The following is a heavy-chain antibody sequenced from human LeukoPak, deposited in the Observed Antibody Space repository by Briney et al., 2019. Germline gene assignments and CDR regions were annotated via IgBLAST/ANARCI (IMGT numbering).Heavy chain of an antibody. CDR1: GXTFSNYW. V-gene: IGHV3-74*01. D-gene: IGHD1-14*01. Sequence: PGGSLRLSCAASGXTFSNYWMHWVRQAPGKGLVWVSHINSDGSRTNYAASVKGRFTISRDNSKNTLYLQMNSLRAEDTAVYYCARQPDYWGQGTLVTVSS. J-gene: IGHJ4*02. CDR2: INSDGSRT. CDR3: ARQPDY.